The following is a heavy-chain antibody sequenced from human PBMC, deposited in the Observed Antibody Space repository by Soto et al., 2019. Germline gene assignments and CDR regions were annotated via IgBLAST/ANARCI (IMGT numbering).Heavy chain of an antibody. CDR3: TKGLYSIYRYYYYGSDV. Sequence: GGSMRLSCSASGFTFSSYAMSWVRQAPGKGLEWVSAISGSGGSTYYADSVKGRFTISRDNSKNTLYLQMNSLRAEDTAVYYCTKGLYSIYRYYYYGSDVWGQGTTVTVSS. CDR1: GFTFSSYA. D-gene: IGHD4-4*01. CDR2: ISGSGGST. J-gene: IGHJ6*02. V-gene: IGHV3-23*01.